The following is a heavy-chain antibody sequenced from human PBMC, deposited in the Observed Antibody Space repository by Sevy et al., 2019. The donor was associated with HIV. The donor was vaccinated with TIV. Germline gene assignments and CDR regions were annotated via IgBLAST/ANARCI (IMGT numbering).Heavy chain of an antibody. CDR3: ARDKNHYDRSVYYDAFDI. CDR1: GFTFSSYS. Sequence: GGSLRLSCAASGFTFSSYSMNWVRQAPGKGLEWVANIKEDGSDKNYLDSVKGRFTISRDNAKNSLYLQMNSLRAEDTAVYYCARDKNHYDRSVYYDAFDIWGQGTMVTVSS. D-gene: IGHD3-22*01. V-gene: IGHV3-7*03. CDR2: IKEDGSDK. J-gene: IGHJ3*02.